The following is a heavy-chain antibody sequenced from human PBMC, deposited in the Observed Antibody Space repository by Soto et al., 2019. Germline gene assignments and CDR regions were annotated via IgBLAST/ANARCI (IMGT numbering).Heavy chain of an antibody. Sequence: GGSLRLSCAASGFTFSNYWMHWVRQAPGKGPVWVSRINGDGSSISYAESVKGRFTISRDNGKNTLFLQMNSLRAEDMAVYYCTGSAYSSGFGPWGQGTLGTVSS. V-gene: IGHV3-74*01. CDR2: INGDGSSI. J-gene: IGHJ5*02. CDR1: GFTFSNYW. D-gene: IGHD6-19*01. CDR3: TGSAYSSGFGP.